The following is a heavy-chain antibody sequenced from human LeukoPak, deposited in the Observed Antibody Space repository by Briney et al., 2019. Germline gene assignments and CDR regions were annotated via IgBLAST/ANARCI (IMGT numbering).Heavy chain of an antibody. V-gene: IGHV3-11*04. CDR1: GFTFSDYY. CDR2: ISSSGSTI. Sequence: KPGGSLRLSCVASGFTFSDYYMSWIRQAPGKGLEWVSYISSSGSTIYYADSVKGRFTISRDNAKNSLYLQMNSLRAEDTAVYYCAKPRRVGAGNSAFDIWGQGTMVTVSS. J-gene: IGHJ3*02. CDR3: AKPRRVGAGNSAFDI. D-gene: IGHD1-26*01.